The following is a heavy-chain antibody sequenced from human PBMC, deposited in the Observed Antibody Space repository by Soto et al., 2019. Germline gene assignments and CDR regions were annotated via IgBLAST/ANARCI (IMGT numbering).Heavy chain of an antibody. D-gene: IGHD2-15*01. J-gene: IGHJ6*02. V-gene: IGHV3-49*03. Sequence: PGGSLRLSCTASGFTFGDYAMSWFRQAPGKGLEWVGFIRSKAYGGTTEYAASVKGRFTISRDDSKSIAYLQMNSLKTEDTAVYYCESAPTKRGYHYYGMDVWGQETTVIGSS. CDR1: GFTFGDYA. CDR2: IRSKAYGGTT. CDR3: ESAPTKRGYHYYGMDV.